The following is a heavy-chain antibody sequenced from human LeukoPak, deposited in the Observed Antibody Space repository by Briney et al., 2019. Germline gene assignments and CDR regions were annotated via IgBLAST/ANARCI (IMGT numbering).Heavy chain of an antibody. D-gene: IGHD3-16*02. CDR1: GFTFTSYW. J-gene: IGHJ3*02. V-gene: IGHV3-7*01. Sequence: GGSLRLSCAASGFTFTSYWMSWVRQVPGKGLERVAIIKDDGSEKLYVDSVKGRFTISRDDAENSLSLQMNSLRVEDTAVYYCARVLRSYCCAFDIWGQGTMVTVSS. CDR2: IKDDGSEK. CDR3: ARVLRSYCCAFDI.